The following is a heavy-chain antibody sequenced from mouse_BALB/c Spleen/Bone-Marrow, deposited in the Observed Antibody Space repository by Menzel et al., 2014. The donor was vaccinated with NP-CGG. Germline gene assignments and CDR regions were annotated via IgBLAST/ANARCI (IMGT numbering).Heavy chain of an antibody. CDR1: GYTFTDYY. J-gene: IGHJ3*01. CDR2: IYPGSGNT. V-gene: IGHV1-77*01. Sequence: QVQLQQSGAELARPGASVKLSCKASGYTFTDYYINWVRQRTGQGLEWIGEIYPGSGNTYYNEKFKGKATLTADKSSSTAYMQLNSLTSEDSAVYFCARSRGYAWFAYWGQGTLVTVSA. D-gene: IGHD2-2*01. CDR3: ARSRGYAWFAY.